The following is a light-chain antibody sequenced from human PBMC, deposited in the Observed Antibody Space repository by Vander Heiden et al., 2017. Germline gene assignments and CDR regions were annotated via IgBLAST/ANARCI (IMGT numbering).Light chain of an antibody. CDR2: EVN. J-gene: IGLJ2*01. V-gene: IGLV2-14*01. CDR3: SSYTTSDTLL. CDR1: SSDVGGYEY. Sequence: QSALTQPASVSGTPGQSFTISCTGTSSDVGGYEYVSWYQHNPGKAPKLLIYEVNNRPSGVSNRFSGSKTGNTASLTISGLQAEDEADYYCSSYTTSDTLLFGGGTKLTVL.